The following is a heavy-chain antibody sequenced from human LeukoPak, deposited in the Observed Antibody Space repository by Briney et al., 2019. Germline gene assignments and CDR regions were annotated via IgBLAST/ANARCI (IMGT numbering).Heavy chain of an antibody. D-gene: IGHD2-21*02. V-gene: IGHV1-69*13. CDR2: IIPIFGTA. J-gene: IGHJ4*02. CDR3: ARGVYCGGDCYSAFDY. Sequence: RASVKVSCKASGGTFSSYAISWVRQAPGQGLEWMGGIIPIFGTANYAQKFQGRVTITADESTSTAYMELSSLRSEDTAVYYCARGVYCGGDCYSAFDYWGQGTLVTVSS. CDR1: GGTFSSYA.